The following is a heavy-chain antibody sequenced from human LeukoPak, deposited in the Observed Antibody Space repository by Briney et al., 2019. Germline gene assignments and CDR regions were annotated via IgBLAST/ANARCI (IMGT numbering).Heavy chain of an antibody. J-gene: IGHJ6*02. V-gene: IGHV3-48*03. CDR3: ARSDYGDHVLKVYYYGMDV. D-gene: IGHD4-17*01. CDR1: GFTFSSYE. Sequence: HAGGSLRLSCAASGFTFSSYEMNWVRQAPGKGLEWVSYISSSGSTIYYADSVKGRFTISRDNAKNSLYLQMNSLRAEDTAVYYCARSDYGDHVLKVYYYGMDVWGQGTTVTVSS. CDR2: ISSSGSTI.